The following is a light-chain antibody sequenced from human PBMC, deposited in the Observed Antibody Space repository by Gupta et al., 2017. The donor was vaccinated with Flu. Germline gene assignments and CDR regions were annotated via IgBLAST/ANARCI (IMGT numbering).Light chain of an antibody. Sequence: DIQLTQSPSFLSASVGDRVTITCRASQGINHYLAWYQQKPGKAPQLLIYAASSLQSGVPLRFGGSGSGTEFTLTISSLQPEDFATYYCQQLNSYPRTFGQGTKVEIK. J-gene: IGKJ1*01. CDR2: AAS. CDR1: QGINHY. CDR3: QQLNSYPRT. V-gene: IGKV1-9*01.